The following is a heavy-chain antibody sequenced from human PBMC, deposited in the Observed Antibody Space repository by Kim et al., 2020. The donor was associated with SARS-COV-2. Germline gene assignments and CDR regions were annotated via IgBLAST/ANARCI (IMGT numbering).Heavy chain of an antibody. CDR3: TVEMATLFDL. D-gene: IGHD5-12*01. V-gene: IGHV3-49*04. Sequence: GGSLRLSCTASGFTFGDYAMSWVRQAPGKGLEWVGFIRSNAYGGTTEYAASVKGRFTISRDDSKSIAYLQMNSLKTEDTAVYYCTVEMATLFDLWGRGTLVTVSS. CDR2: IRSNAYGGTT. J-gene: IGHJ2*01. CDR1: GFTFGDYA.